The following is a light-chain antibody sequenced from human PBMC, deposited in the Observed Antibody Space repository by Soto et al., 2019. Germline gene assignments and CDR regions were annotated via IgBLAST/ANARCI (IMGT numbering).Light chain of an antibody. CDR1: QSVAINY. V-gene: IGKV3-20*01. CDR2: GAS. CDR3: QHYGGPWT. J-gene: IGKJ1*01. Sequence: ENVLTQSPGTLSLSPGERATLSCRASQSVAINYLAWHQQQPGQAPRLLIFGASSSASGIPDSFSGSGSRTDFTLTISRLAPDDSAVYYSQHYGGPWTFGQGTKVEIK.